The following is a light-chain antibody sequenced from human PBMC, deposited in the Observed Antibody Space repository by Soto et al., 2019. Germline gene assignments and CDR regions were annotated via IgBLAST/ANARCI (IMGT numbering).Light chain of an antibody. V-gene: IGKV3-20*01. CDR2: GAS. CDR3: QQYGSSPPIT. CDR1: QSVSSN. J-gene: IGKJ5*01. Sequence: IGLTQSPATLSLSPGGRATLSCRASQSVSSNLAWYQQKPGQAPRLLIYGASTRATGIPARFSGSGSGTDFTLTISRLEPEDFAVYYCQQYGSSPPITFGQGTRLEIK.